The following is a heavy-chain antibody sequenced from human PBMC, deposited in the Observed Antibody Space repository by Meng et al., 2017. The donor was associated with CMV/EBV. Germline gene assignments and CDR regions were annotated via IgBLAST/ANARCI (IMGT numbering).Heavy chain of an antibody. V-gene: IGHV4-34*01. CDR1: GRIFSGIY. CDR2: INQSGST. CDR3: ARGGNWFDP. J-gene: IGHJ5*02. Sequence: QVQGEQWGVGLLKLSCALSLTCAVYGRIFSGIYRSWIRQPPGKGLEWIGEINQSGSTNYSPSLNSRVTISLDTSKNQCSLKLSSVTAADTAVYYCARGGNWFDPGGQGTLVTVSS.